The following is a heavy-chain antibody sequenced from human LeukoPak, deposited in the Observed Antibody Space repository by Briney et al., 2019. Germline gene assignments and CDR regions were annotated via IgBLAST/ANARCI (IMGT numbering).Heavy chain of an antibody. J-gene: IGHJ4*02. D-gene: IGHD3-3*01. CDR3: ARGYEPAYFDY. CDR1: GGSISGYY. V-gene: IGHV4-59*12. CDR2: MYFSGST. Sequence: SETLSLTCTVSGGSISGYYWSWIRQSPGKGLEWIGYMYFSGSTNYNPSLKSRVSMSVDTSKNQFSLKLSSVTAADTAVYYCARGYEPAYFDYWGQGTLVTVSS.